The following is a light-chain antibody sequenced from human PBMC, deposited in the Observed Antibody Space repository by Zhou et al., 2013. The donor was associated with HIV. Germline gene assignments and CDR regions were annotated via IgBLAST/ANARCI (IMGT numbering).Light chain of an antibody. CDR3: QQYNNWPPFT. CDR1: QNIVSN. V-gene: IGKV3-15*01. CDR2: AAS. J-gene: IGKJ3*01. Sequence: EVVMTQSPATLSVSPGERATLSCRASQNIVSNLAWYQHKPGQAPRLLIYAASTRATGIPARFSGSGSGTEFTLTISGLQSEDFAVYYCQQYNNWPPFTFGPGTKVEIK.